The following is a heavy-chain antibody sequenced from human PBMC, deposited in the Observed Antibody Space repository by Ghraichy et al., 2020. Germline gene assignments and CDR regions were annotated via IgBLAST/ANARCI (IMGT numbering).Heavy chain of an antibody. Sequence: GGSLRLSCAASGFTVSSNYVSWVRQAPGKGLEWVSVIFGDGNTYYADSVKGRFTISRDNSKNTLYLQMNNLRAEDTAVYYCARGSGSYFRLAVGTLDYWGQGTLVTVSS. J-gene: IGHJ4*02. D-gene: IGHD1-26*01. CDR1: GFTVSSNY. V-gene: IGHV3-53*01. CDR3: ARGSGSYFRLAVGTLDY. CDR2: IFGDGNT.